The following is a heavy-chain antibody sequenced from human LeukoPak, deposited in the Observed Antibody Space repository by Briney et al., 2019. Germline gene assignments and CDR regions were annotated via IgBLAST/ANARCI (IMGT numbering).Heavy chain of an antibody. J-gene: IGHJ4*02. V-gene: IGHV3-30-3*01. D-gene: IGHD4-17*01. CDR3: ARETGGAIGSTDFDY. Sequence: GGSLRLSCAASGFTFSSYAMHWVRQAPGKGLEWVAVISYDGSNKYYADSVKGRFTISRDNSKNTLYLQMNSLRAEDTAVYYCARETGGAIGSTDFDYWGRGTLVTVSS. CDR2: ISYDGSNK. CDR1: GFTFSSYA.